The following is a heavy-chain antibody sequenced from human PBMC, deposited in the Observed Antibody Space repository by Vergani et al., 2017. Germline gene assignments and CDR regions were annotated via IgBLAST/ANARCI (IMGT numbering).Heavy chain of an antibody. CDR3: ARHRGSGGFFPSSYFYGMDV. CDR2: IHHSGDT. D-gene: IGHD3-10*01. Sequence: QVQLQESGPGLVKPSETLAPTCDVSDSSIMTNPYWGWFRQSPGKGLEWIGCIHHSGDTHYNSSLKSRVSISIVSSSKFSLSLNSVTAADTAIYYCARHRGSGGFFPSSYFYGMDVWGHGTTVTVSS. V-gene: IGHV4-38-2*01. J-gene: IGHJ6*02. CDR1: DSSIMTNPY.